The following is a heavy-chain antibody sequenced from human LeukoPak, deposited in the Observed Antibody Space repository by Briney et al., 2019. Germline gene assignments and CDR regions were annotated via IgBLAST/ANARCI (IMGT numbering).Heavy chain of an antibody. CDR3: ARDHCATPGCYEDYYYGLDV. D-gene: IGHD2-15*01. J-gene: IGHJ6*02. V-gene: IGHV1-2*02. CDR1: GYTFSCNY. CDR2: INPNSGGT. Sequence: ASVKVSCKASGYTFSCNYIQWVRQAPGQGLEWMGWINPNSGGTNYAQKFQGRVTMTRDTSISTAYMELSRLTSDDTAVYYCARDHCATPGCYEDYYYGLDVWGQGTTVTVSS.